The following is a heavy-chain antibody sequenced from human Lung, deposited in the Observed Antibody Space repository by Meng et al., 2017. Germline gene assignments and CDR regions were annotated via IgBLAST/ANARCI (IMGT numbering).Heavy chain of an antibody. V-gene: IGHV1-69*01. D-gene: IGHD3-22*01. CDR2: IIPLFDTT. Sequence: QLVQSGAVVKKPGASVKVSGKAAGGTFSSSAISWVRQAPGQGLEWMGGIIPLFDTTHYAQNFQGRVSITADESTRTAYMELSSLRSEDTAVYYCARALGLTTMMTYWGQGTLVTVSS. CDR3: ARALGLTTMMTY. J-gene: IGHJ4*02. CDR1: GGTFSSSA.